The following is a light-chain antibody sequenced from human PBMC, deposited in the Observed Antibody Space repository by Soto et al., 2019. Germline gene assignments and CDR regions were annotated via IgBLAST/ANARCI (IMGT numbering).Light chain of an antibody. CDR2: DAS. CDR1: QSVSTY. CDR3: QQRSD. Sequence: EIVLTQSPATLSLSPGERATLSCSASQSVSTYLAWYQQKPGQAHRLLIYDASNRATGIPAGFSGSGSGTDFTLTISSLEPEDFAVYYCQQRSDFGQGTRLEIK. J-gene: IGKJ5*01. V-gene: IGKV3-11*01.